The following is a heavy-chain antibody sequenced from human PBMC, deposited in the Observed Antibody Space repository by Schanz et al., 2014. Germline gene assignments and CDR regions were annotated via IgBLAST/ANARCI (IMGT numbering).Heavy chain of an antibody. V-gene: IGHV3-23*01. Sequence: EVQLLESGGGLVEPGGSLRLSCAASGFSFSSYAMGWVRQARGKGLEWVSAMNESHSTIYCADSVRGRFTISRDNAKNSLYLEMNSLRAEDTALYYCAKVRYSSGWRGDYFDEWGQGTLVTVAS. CDR3: AKVRYSSGWRGDYFDE. J-gene: IGHJ4*02. CDR1: GFSFSSYA. D-gene: IGHD6-25*01. CDR2: MNESHSTI.